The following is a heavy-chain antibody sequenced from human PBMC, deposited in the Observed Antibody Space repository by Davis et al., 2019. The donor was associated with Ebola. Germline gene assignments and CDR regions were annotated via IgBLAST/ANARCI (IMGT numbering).Heavy chain of an antibody. CDR2: IIPVFGIP. D-gene: IGHD3-22*01. J-gene: IGHJ4*02. CDR3: ARDRYSDGSGYFFEQSH. V-gene: IGHV1-69*13. Sequence: SVKVSCKASGGTFSSYAISWVRQAPGQGLDWMGGIIPVFGIPKYAQKFQGRVTITADESKSTAYMELSSLRSEDTAVYYCARDRYSDGSGYFFEQSHWGQGTLVTVSS. CDR1: GGTFSSYA.